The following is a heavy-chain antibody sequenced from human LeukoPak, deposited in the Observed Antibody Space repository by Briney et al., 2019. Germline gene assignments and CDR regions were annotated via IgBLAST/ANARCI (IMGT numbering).Heavy chain of an antibody. D-gene: IGHD3/OR15-3a*01. V-gene: IGHV1-69*04. J-gene: IGHJ3*02. CDR1: GGTFSSYA. CDR2: IIPILGIA. Sequence: SVKVSCKASGGTFSSYAISWVRQAPGQGLEWMGRIIPILGIANYAQKFQGRVTITADKSTSTAYMELSSLRSEDAAVYYCARGWDWDAFDIWGQGTMVTVSS. CDR3: ARGWDWDAFDI.